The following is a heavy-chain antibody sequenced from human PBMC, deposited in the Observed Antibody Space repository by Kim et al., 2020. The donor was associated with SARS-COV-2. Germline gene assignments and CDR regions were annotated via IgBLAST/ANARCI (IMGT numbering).Heavy chain of an antibody. Sequence: SETLSLTCTVSGGSISSYYWSWIRQPPGKGLEWIGYIYYSGSTNYNPSLKSRVTISVDTSKNQFSLKLSSVTAADTAVYYCARLGYCSSTSCYYSLEYWGQGTLVTVSS. V-gene: IGHV4-59*08. CDR2: IYYSGST. J-gene: IGHJ4*02. CDR1: GGSISSYY. D-gene: IGHD2-2*01. CDR3: ARLGYCSSTSCYYSLEY.